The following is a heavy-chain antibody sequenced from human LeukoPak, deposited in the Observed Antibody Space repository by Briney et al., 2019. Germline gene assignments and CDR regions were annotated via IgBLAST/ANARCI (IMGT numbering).Heavy chain of an antibody. J-gene: IGHJ4*02. CDR3: ATGGDGYGDFDY. V-gene: IGHV1-24*01. Sequence: ASVKVSCKVSGYTLTELSMHWVRQAPGKGLEWMGGFDPEDGETIYAQKFQGRVTMTEDTSTDTAYMELSSLRSEDTAVYYCATGGDGYGDFDYWGQGTLVTVSS. CDR2: FDPEDGET. CDR1: GYTLTELS. D-gene: IGHD4-17*01.